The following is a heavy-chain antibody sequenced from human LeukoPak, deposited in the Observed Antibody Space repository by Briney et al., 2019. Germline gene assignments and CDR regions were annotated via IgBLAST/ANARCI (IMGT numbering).Heavy chain of an antibody. D-gene: IGHD3-22*01. Sequence: ASVKVSCKASGYTFTGYYMHWVRQAPGQGLEWTGWINPNSGGTNYAQKFQGRVTMTRDTSISTAYMELSSLRSDDTAVYYCARGGDYYDSSGYSDYWGQGTLVTVSS. CDR1: GYTFTGYY. CDR3: ARGGDYYDSSGYSDY. V-gene: IGHV1-2*02. J-gene: IGHJ4*02. CDR2: INPNSGGT.